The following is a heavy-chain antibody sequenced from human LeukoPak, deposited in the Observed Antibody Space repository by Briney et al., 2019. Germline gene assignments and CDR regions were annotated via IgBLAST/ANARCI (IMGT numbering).Heavy chain of an antibody. J-gene: IGHJ4*02. CDR1: GFTFSGSA. D-gene: IGHD3-22*01. CDR3: AKVADSSGYYYEGDNAWDY. CDR2: IRSKANSYAT. V-gene: IGHV3-73*01. Sequence: GGSLRLSCAASGFTFSGSAMHWVRQASGKGLEWVGRIRSKANSYATAYAASVKGRFTISRDDSKNTAYLQMNSLRAEDTAVYYCAKVADSSGYYYEGDNAWDYWGQGTLVTVSS.